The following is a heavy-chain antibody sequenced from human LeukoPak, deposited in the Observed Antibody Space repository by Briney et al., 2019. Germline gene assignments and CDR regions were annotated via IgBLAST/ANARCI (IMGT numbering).Heavy chain of an antibody. Sequence: GGSLRLSCAVSGFTFDDYGMSWVRQAPGKGLEWVGRLKSISDGGTTDYAAPVKGRFTISRDDSKNTLFLQMNSLKTEDTGVYFCAAGVGTTDFDYWGQGTLVTVSS. V-gene: IGHV3-15*05. D-gene: IGHD1/OR15-1a*01. CDR3: AAGVGTTDFDY. CDR2: LKSISDGGTT. CDR1: GFTFDDYG. J-gene: IGHJ4*02.